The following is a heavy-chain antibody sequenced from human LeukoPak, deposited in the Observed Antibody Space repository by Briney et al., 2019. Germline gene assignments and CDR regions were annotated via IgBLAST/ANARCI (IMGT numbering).Heavy chain of an antibody. D-gene: IGHD5-24*01. CDR1: GYTFTTYW. CDR2: IYPGDSET. Sequence: GESLQISCKGSGYTFTTYWIAWVRQMPGEGREWMGIIYPGDSETRDSPSFQGQVTISADKSITTAYLQWGSLKASDTAMYYCTRSPRDGYHDAFDIWGQGTMVTVFS. V-gene: IGHV5-51*01. J-gene: IGHJ3*02. CDR3: TRSPRDGYHDAFDI.